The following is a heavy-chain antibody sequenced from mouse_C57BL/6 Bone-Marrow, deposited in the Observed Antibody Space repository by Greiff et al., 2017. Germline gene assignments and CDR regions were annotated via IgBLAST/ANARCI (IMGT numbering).Heavy chain of an antibody. J-gene: IGHJ2*01. CDR3: TGDGLDY. Sequence: VKLQESGAELVGPGASVTLSCKASGYTFTDYEMHWVKQTPVHGLEWIGAIDPETGGTAYNQKFKGKAILTADKSSSTAYMELRSLTSEDSAVYYCTGDGLDYWGQGTTLTVSS. V-gene: IGHV1-15*01. D-gene: IGHD1-1*01. CDR1: GYTFTDYE. CDR2: IDPETGGT.